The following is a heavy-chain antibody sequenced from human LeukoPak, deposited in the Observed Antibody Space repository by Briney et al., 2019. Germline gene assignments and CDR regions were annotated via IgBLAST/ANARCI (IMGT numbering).Heavy chain of an antibody. CDR2: IYTSGST. CDR3: ARQVGYSSSQDYYMDV. J-gene: IGHJ6*03. CDR1: GGSISSYF. V-gene: IGHV4-4*07. Sequence: PSETLSLTCSLYGGSISSYFWSWLRQPAGKGLEWIGRIYTSGSTTYNPSLKGRVTMSVDTSKDQFSLKLSSVTAADTAVYYCARQVGYSSSQDYYMDVWGKGTTVTVSS. D-gene: IGHD6-6*01.